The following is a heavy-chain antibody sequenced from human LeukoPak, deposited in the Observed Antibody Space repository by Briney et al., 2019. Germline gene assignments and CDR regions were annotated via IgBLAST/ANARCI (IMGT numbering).Heavy chain of an antibody. CDR1: GYTFTSYY. D-gene: IGHD1-20*01. CDR3: AREGITGTTCYFCYYGMDV. J-gene: IGHJ6*02. Sequence: ASVKVSCKASGYTFTSYYMHWVRQAPGQGLEWMGIINPTGGSTSYAQKFQGRVTMTRDTSTSTVYMELSSLRSEDTAVYYCAREGITGTTCYFCYYGMDVWGQGTTVTVSS. CDR2: INPTGGST. V-gene: IGHV1-46*01.